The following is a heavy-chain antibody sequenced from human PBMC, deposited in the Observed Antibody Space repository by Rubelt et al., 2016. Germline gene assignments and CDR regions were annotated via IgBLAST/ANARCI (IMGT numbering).Heavy chain of an antibody. CDR3: ARRGFRRPDYYPLEY. CDR2: IYYSGST. D-gene: IGHD1-26*01. CDR1: GGSISTYY. Sequence: QLHLQESGPGLVKPSETLSLTCTVSGGSISTYYWSWIRQPPGKGLEWIGYIYYSGSTDYKPSLKSRGTTSVDTSKNQVSLKLHSVTAADTACYYCARRGFRRPDYYPLEYWGQGALVTVSS. V-gene: IGHV4-59*12. J-gene: IGHJ4*02.